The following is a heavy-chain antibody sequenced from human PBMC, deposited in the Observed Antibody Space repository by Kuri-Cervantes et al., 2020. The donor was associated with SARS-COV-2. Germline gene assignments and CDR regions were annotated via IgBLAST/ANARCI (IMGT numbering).Heavy chain of an antibody. J-gene: IGHJ4*02. V-gene: IGHV1-2*02. D-gene: IGHD4-11*01. CDR2: INPNSGGT. CDR3: ARGSAGGRYSNYVLDY. CDR1: GYTFTGYY. Sequence: ASVKVSCKASGYTFTGYYMHWVRQAPGQGLEWMGWINPNSGGTNYAQKFQGRVTMTRDTSISTAYMELSSLRFEDTAVYYCARGSAGGRYSNYVLDYWGQGTLVTVSS.